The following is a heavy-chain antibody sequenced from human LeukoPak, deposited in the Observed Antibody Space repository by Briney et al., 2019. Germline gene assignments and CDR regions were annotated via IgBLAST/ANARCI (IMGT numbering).Heavy chain of an antibody. J-gene: IGHJ4*02. Sequence: GGSLGLSCAASGFTFSNFWMGWARQGPEKGLQWVASINRDGSEKHPVDSVKGRFTISRDNAKNSVFLEMSSLRVEDTAVYYCVRDVELWGQGTLVTVSS. D-gene: IGHD1-1*01. V-gene: IGHV3-7*01. CDR1: GFTFSNFW. CDR3: VRDVEL. CDR2: INRDGSEK.